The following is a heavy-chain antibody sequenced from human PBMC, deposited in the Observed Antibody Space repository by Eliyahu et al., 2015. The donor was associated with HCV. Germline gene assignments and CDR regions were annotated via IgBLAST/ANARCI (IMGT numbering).Heavy chain of an antibody. Sequence: EVQLVESGGGLVKPGGSLRLSCAASGFPFSSYXMXWVRQAPGKGLEWVSSISSSSSYIYYADSVKGRFTISRDNAKNSLYLQMNSLRAEDTAVYYCARGDTYYYDSSGYYPVSGAYWGQGTLVTVSS. CDR1: GFPFSSYX. CDR2: ISSSSSYI. D-gene: IGHD3-22*01. CDR3: ARGDTYYYDSSGYYPVSGAY. J-gene: IGHJ4*02. V-gene: IGHV3-21*01.